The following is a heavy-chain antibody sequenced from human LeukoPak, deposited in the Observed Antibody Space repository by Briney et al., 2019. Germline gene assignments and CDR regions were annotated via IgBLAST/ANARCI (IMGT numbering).Heavy chain of an antibody. D-gene: IGHD2-15*01. J-gene: IGHJ4*02. CDR1: GFTSSSYG. Sequence: GGSLRLSCAASGFTSSSYGMHWVRQAPGKGLEWVAFIRYDGSNKYYADSVKGRFTISRDNSKNTLYLQMNSLRAEDTAVYYCAKEGYCSGGSCYSPYYFDYWGQGTLVTVSS. CDR3: AKEGYCSGGSCYSPYYFDY. V-gene: IGHV3-30*02. CDR2: IRYDGSNK.